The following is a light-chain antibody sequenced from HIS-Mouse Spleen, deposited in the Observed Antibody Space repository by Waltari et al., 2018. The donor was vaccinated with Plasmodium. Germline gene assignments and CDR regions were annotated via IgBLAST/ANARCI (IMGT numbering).Light chain of an antibody. CDR1: SSDVGGYNY. CDR2: DVS. CDR3: SSYTSSSSRV. Sequence: QSALTQPASVSGSPGQSITISCTGTSSDVGGYNYVSWYQQHPGKAPKLMIYDVSNRPSVVSNRVSGYKSGNTASLTISGLQAEDEADYYCSSYTSSSSRVFGGGTKLTVL. J-gene: IGLJ3*02. V-gene: IGLV2-14*03.